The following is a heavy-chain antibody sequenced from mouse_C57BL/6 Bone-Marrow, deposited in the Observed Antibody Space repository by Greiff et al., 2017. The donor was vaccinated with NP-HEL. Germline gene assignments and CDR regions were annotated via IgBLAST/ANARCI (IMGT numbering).Heavy chain of an antibody. CDR1: GFTFSSYA. V-gene: IGHV5-4*03. Sequence: EVKLVESGGGLVKPGGSLKLSCAASGFTFSSYAMSWVRQTPEKRLEWVATISAGGSYTYYPDNVKGRFTISRDNAKNNLYLQMSHLKSEDTAMDYCARRGLYSPGIMDYWGQGTSVTVSS. CDR3: ARRGLYSPGIMDY. D-gene: IGHD2-12*01. CDR2: ISAGGSYT. J-gene: IGHJ4*01.